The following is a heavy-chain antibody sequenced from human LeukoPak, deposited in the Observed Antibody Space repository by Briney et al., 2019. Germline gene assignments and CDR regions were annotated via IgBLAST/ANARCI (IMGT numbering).Heavy chain of an antibody. V-gene: IGHV1-8*03. CDR3: ARSTGAGSYGY. CDR1: GGTFSSYA. J-gene: IGHJ4*02. Sequence: ASVKVSCKASGGTFSSYAISWVRQAPGQGLEWMGWMNTNSGNTGYAQKFQGRVTITRNTSISTAYMELSSLRSEDTAVYYCARSTGAGSYGYWGQGTLVTVSS. D-gene: IGHD1-26*01. CDR2: MNTNSGNT.